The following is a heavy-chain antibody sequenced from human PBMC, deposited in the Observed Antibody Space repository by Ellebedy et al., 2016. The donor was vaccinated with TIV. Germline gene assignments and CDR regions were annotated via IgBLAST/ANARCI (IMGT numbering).Heavy chain of an antibody. CDR2: ISGSGGST. Sequence: GGSLRLSCAASGFTFSSYAMSWVRQAPGKGLEWVSAISGSGGSTYYADSVKGRFTISRDNSKNTLYLQMNSLRAEDTAVYYCAKPITMIVVVITDLFDYWGQGTLVTVSS. V-gene: IGHV3-23*01. CDR1: GFTFSSYA. D-gene: IGHD3-22*01. CDR3: AKPITMIVVVITDLFDY. J-gene: IGHJ4*02.